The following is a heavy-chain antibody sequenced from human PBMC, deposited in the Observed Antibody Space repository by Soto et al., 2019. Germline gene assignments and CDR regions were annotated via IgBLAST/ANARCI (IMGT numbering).Heavy chain of an antibody. CDR2: ISAYNGNT. J-gene: IGHJ4*02. CDR3: ARLEYSSGWHSGFDY. CDR1: GYTFTSYG. V-gene: IGHV1-18*01. D-gene: IGHD6-19*01. Sequence: GASVKVSCKASGYTFTSYGISWVRQAPGQGLEWMGWISAYNGNTNYAQKLQGRVTMTTDTSTSTAYMELRSLRSDDTAVYYCARLEYSSGWHSGFDYWGQGTLVTVSS.